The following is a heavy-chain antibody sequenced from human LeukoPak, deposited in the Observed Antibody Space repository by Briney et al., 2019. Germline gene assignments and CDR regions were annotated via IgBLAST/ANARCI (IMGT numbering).Heavy chain of an antibody. CDR2: SYHSGDT. D-gene: IGHD2-15*01. J-gene: IGHJ4*02. V-gene: IGHV4-4*02. Sequence: SETLSLTCAVSGGAFSSTNWWSWVRQSPGKGLDWIGESYHSGDTNYTPSLKRRVTISIDKSKNQFTLKLSSVTDADAAVYYCVRIGWCSGGRCYGGYYFDYWGQGTLVTVSS. CDR1: GGAFSSTNW. CDR3: VRIGWCSGGRCYGGYYFDY.